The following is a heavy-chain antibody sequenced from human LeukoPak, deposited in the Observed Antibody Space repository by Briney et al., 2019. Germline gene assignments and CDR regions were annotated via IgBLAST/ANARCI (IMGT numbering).Heavy chain of an antibody. CDR3: ARVTQLWSFDY. J-gene: IGHJ4*02. V-gene: IGHV1-69*04. CDR2: IIPILGIA. CDR1: GGTFSSYA. Sequence: SVKVSCKASGGTFSSYAISWVRQAPGQGLEWMGRIIPILGIANYAQKFQGRVTITADKSTSTAYMELSSLRSEDTAVYYCARVTQLWSFDYWGQGTLVTVSS. D-gene: IGHD5-18*01.